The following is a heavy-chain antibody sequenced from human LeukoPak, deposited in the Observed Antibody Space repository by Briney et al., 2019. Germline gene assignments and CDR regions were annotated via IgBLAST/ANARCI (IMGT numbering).Heavy chain of an antibody. Sequence: SETLSLTCAVYGGSFSGYYWRWIRQPPGKGLEWFGEINHSGSTNYTPSLKSRVTISVDTSKNQFSLKLSSVTDADTAVYYCARGGYDYIWGSYRYRNHYFDYWGQGTLVTVSS. J-gene: IGHJ4*02. D-gene: IGHD3-16*02. V-gene: IGHV4-34*01. CDR1: GGSFSGYY. CDR2: INHSGST. CDR3: ARGGYDYIWGSYRYRNHYFDY.